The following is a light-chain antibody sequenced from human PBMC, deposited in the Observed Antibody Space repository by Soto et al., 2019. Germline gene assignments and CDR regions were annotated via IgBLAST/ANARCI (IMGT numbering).Light chain of an antibody. CDR2: GPS. V-gene: IGKV3-20*01. J-gene: IGKJ5*01. Sequence: EVVLTQSPGTLSLSPGERATLSCRASQSVSSTYLAWYQQKPGQAPRLLIYGPSSRATGIPDRFSGSGSGTDFTLTISRLEPEDFAVYYCQQYGTSPITFGQGTRLEIK. CDR1: QSVSSTY. CDR3: QQYGTSPIT.